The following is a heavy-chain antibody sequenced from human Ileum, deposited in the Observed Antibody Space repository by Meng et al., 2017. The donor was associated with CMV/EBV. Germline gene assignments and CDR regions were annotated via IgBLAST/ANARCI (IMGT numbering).Heavy chain of an antibody. V-gene: IGHV1-69*12. CDR3: ARDSVPSDSSGWYYYFDY. D-gene: IGHD6-19*01. Sequence: QFQVVQSGASVTRPVSSVKVSCQVAGDTFSYFCISWVRQAPGQGLEWMGGIIPLFGTTDYAPKLQGRVTITADESTRTAYMQQNSLRSEDTAVYYCARDSVPSDSSGWYYYFDYWGQGTLVTVSS. J-gene: IGHJ4*02. CDR2: IIPLFGTT. CDR1: GDTFSYFC.